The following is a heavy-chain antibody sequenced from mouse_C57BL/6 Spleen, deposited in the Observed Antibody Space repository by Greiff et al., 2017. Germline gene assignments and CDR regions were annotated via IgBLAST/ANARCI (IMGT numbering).Heavy chain of an antibody. CDR3: AREVSRDYFDY. Sequence: EVQLQQSGPVLVKPGASVKMSCKASGYTFTDYYMNWVKQSHGKSLEWIGVINPYNGGTSYNQKFKGKATLTVHKSSSTAYMELNSLTSEDSAVYYCAREVSRDYFDYWGQGTTLTVSS. J-gene: IGHJ2*01. CDR2: INPYNGGT. D-gene: IGHD3-3*01. CDR1: GYTFTDYY. V-gene: IGHV1-19*01.